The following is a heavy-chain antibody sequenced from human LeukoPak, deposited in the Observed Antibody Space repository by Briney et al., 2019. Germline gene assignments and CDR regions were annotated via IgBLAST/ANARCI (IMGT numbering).Heavy chain of an antibody. J-gene: IGHJ4*02. CDR3: ARDEILLWFGDLDF. CDR2: INPKTGET. CDR1: GYTFTSYY. Sequence: ASVKVSCKASGYTFTSYYMHWVRQAPGQGLEWLGYINPKTGETNYPLQFQGRVTMTADSSISTAYMELSRLRSDDTAVYYCARDEILLWFGDLDFWGQGSPVTVSS. D-gene: IGHD3-10*01. V-gene: IGHV1-2*02.